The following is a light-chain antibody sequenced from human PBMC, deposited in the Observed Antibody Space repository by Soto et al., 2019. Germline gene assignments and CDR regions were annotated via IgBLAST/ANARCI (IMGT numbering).Light chain of an antibody. Sequence: QSALTQPASVSGSPGQSITISCTGTSSDIGAYNYVSWSQQHPGKAPQLIIYEVSNRPSGVSNRFSGSKSGNTASLTISVLQAEDEADYYCSSYTSSSTFVFGTGTKVTVL. CDR1: SSDIGAYNY. CDR3: SSYTSSSTFV. V-gene: IGLV2-14*01. J-gene: IGLJ1*01. CDR2: EVS.